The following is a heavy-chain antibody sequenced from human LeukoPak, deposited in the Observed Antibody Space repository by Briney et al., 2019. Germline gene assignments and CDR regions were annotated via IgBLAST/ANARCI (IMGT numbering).Heavy chain of an antibody. CDR3: ARDFGLRCSGGTCYSVYYYGMDV. Sequence: GGSLRLSCSASGFSFSNYAMYWVRQAPGKGLEWVANIKQGGSEKYYVDSVKGRFTISRDNAKNSLYLQMNSLRAEDTAVYYCARDFGLRCSGGTCYSVYYYGMDVWGKGTTVTASS. CDR1: GFSFSNYA. J-gene: IGHJ6*04. V-gene: IGHV3-7*03. D-gene: IGHD2-15*01. CDR2: IKQGGSEK.